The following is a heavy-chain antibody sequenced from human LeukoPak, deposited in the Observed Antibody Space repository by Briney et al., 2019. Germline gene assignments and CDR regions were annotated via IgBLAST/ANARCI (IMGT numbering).Heavy chain of an antibody. CDR2: ISYDGSSK. CDR1: GFTFSSYG. V-gene: IGHV3-30*03. J-gene: IGHJ6*03. D-gene: IGHD3-3*02. Sequence: GGSLRLSCAASGFTFSSYGMHWVRQAPGKGLEWVAHISYDGSSKYNEDSVKGRFTISRDDSKNTLYLQMNSLRAEDTAVYYCARPYLEWSLKFYMDVWGKGTTVTVSS. CDR3: ARPYLEWSLKFYMDV.